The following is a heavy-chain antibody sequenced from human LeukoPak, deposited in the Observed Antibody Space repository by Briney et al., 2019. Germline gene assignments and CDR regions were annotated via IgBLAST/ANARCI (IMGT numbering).Heavy chain of an antibody. V-gene: IGHV3-7*03. D-gene: IGHD6-19*01. CDR2: IKEDGSVK. J-gene: IGHJ4*02. CDR3: ARDSTWLLDY. CDR1: GFTFSSLW. Sequence: PGGPLRLSGTASGFTFSSLWMPWVGQPPGKGLEWVANIKEDGSVKYYVDSVKGRFTISRDNTKNALYLQMNSLRADDTAVYFCARDSTWLLDYWGQGTLITVSS.